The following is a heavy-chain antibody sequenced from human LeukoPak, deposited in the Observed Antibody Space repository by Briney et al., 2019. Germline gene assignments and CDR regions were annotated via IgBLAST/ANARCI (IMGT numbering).Heavy chain of an antibody. CDR2: IYYSGST. J-gene: IGHJ6*03. CDR1: GGSISSYY. D-gene: IGHD1-1*01. CDR3: ARVKGTAYYYYYYMDV. Sequence: SETLSLTCTVSGGSISSYYWSWIRQPPGKGLEWIGYIYYSGSTNYNPSLKSRVTISVGTSKNQFSLKLSSVTAADTAVYYCARVKGTAYYYYYYMDVWGKGTTVTISS. V-gene: IGHV4-59*01.